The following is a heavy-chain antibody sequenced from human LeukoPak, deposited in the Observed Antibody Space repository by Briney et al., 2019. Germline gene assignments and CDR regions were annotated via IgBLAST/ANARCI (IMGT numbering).Heavy chain of an antibody. J-gene: IGHJ5*02. CDR2: IGAYNGNT. CDR1: GYTFTSYG. D-gene: IGHD6-6*01. CDR3: AREYSSSPPPRFDP. V-gene: IGHV1-18*04. Sequence: ASVKVSCKASGYTFTSYGISWVRQAPGQGLEWMGWIGAYNGNTNYAQKLQGRVTMTTDTSTSTAYMELRSLRSDDTAVYYCAREYSSSPPPRFDPWGQGTLVTVSS.